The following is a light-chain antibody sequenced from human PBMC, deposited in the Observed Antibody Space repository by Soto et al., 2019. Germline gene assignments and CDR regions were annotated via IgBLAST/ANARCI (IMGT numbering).Light chain of an antibody. CDR1: TGAVSSGHY. CDR2: DTS. J-gene: IGLJ1*01. Sequence: QAVVTQEPSLAVSPGGTVTLTCGSSTGAVSSGHYPYWFQQKPGQAPRTLIYDTSNKHSWTPAQFSGSLLGGKVALTLSGAQPEDEAEYSCLLSYSCARPYGLGTGTKVTVL. V-gene: IGLV7-46*01. CDR3: LLSYSCARPYG.